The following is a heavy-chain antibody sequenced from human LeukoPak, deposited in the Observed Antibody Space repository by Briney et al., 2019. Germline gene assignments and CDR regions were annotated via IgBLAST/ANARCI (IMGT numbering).Heavy chain of an antibody. CDR1: GFTFSSYW. J-gene: IGHJ4*02. Sequence: GGSLRLSCAASGFTFSSYWMSWVRQAPGKGLEWVANIKQDGSEKYYVDSVKGRFTISRDNAKNSLYLQMNSLRAEDTAVYYCAREAIAAAGKIDYWGQGTLVTVSS. CDR3: AREAIAAAGKIDY. D-gene: IGHD6-13*01. V-gene: IGHV3-7*01. CDR2: IKQDGSEK.